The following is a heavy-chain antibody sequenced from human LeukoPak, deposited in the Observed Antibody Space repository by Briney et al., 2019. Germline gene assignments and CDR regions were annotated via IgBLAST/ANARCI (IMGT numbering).Heavy chain of an antibody. V-gene: IGHV3-21*01. D-gene: IGHD6-19*01. CDR1: GFTFSSYN. CDR3: AREYISGWFDY. J-gene: IGHJ4*02. CDR2: ISSTSTYI. Sequence: GGSLRLSCAASGFTFSSYNMNWVRQAPGKGLEWVSSISSTSTYIYYADSVKGRLTISRDNAKNSLYLQMNSLRAEDTAIYYCAREYISGWFDYWGQGTLVTVSS.